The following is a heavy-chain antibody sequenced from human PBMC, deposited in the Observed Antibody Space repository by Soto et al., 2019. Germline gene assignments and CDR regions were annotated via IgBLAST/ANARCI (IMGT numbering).Heavy chain of an antibody. V-gene: IGHV3-48*02. Sequence: EVQLVESGGGLVQPGGSLRLSCAASGFTFSSYSMNWVRQAPGKGLEWVSYISSSSSTIYYADSVKGRFTISRDDAKNSLYLQMNSLRDEDTAVYYCARTDWLSGHFDPWGQGTLVTVSS. CDR1: GFTFSSYS. J-gene: IGHJ5*02. CDR2: ISSSSSTI. CDR3: ARTDWLSGHFDP. D-gene: IGHD3-9*01.